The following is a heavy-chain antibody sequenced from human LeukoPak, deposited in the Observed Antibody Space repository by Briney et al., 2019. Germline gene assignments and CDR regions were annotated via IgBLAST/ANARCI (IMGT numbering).Heavy chain of an antibody. CDR1: GFTLSSYA. CDR2: IRGSGGST. Sequence: HAGGSLRLSCAASGFTLSSYAMSWVRQARGEGLEWVSAIRGSGGSTYYADCVKGRFTISRDNSKNTLYLQINSLRAEYRAVYYCAKDGYCSGGSCYSVDAFDIWGQGTMVTVSS. J-gene: IGHJ3*02. CDR3: AKDGYCSGGSCYSVDAFDI. V-gene: IGHV3-23*01. D-gene: IGHD2-15*01.